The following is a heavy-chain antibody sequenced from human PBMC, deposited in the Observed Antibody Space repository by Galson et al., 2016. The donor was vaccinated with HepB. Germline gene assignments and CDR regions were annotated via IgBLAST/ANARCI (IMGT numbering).Heavy chain of an antibody. V-gene: IGHV3-23*01. CDR1: GITFSSHA. CDR2: ISGIDGRP. CDR3: SKLGGWYGSGDFQH. D-gene: IGHD6-19*01. J-gene: IGHJ1*01. Sequence: SLRLSCAASGITFSSHALNWVRQAPGKGLEWVSSISGIDGRPYYTDSVKGRFTISRDTSRSTLYLQMNSLRAEDTASYYCSKLGGWYGSGDFQHWGRGTLVTVSS.